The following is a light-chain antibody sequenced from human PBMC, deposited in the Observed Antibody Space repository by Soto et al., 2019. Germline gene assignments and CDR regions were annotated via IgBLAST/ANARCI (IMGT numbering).Light chain of an antibody. CDR3: QQYGNSPYT. CDR1: QSVSSSY. Sequence: EIVLTQSPGTLSLSPGERATLSCRASQSVSSSYLAWYQQKSGQAPRLLIYGASSRATGIPDRFSGSGSGTDFTLTIRGLEHEDFAVYYCQQYGNSPYTFGQGTKLEIK. J-gene: IGKJ2*01. CDR2: GAS. V-gene: IGKV3-20*01.